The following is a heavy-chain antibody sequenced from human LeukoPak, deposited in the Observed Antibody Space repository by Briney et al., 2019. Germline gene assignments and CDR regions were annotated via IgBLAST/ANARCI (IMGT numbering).Heavy chain of an antibody. Sequence: PGGSLRLSCAASDFTFSRYSMNWFRQAPGEGLEWVSSISSGGHNIFYADPVKGRFTISRDNAKNSLYLQMNSLGVEDTAVYHCARHGDGFYHGMDVWGQGTTVTVSS. D-gene: IGHD4-17*01. CDR2: ISSGGHNI. J-gene: IGHJ6*01. V-gene: IGHV3-21*01. CDR3: ARHGDGFYHGMDV. CDR1: DFTFSRYS.